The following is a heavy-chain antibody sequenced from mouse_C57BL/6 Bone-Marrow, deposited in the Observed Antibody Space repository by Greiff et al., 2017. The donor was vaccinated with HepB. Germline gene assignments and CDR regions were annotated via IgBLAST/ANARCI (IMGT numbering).Heavy chain of an antibody. V-gene: IGHV1-76*01. CDR3: ARSNFYYGNYGFAY. J-gene: IGHJ3*01. D-gene: IGHD2-1*01. Sequence: QVQQQQSGAELVRPGASVKLSCKASGYTFTDYYINWVKQRPGQGLEWIARIYPGSGNTYYNEKFKGKATLTAEKSSSTAYMQLSSLTSEDSAVYFCARSNFYYGNYGFAYWGQGTLVTVSA. CDR2: IYPGSGNT. CDR1: GYTFTDYY.